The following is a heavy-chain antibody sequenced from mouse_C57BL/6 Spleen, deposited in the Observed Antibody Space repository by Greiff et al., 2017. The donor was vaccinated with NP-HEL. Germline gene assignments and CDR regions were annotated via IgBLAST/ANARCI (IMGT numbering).Heavy chain of an antibody. Sequence: VQLQESGAELVRPGASVTLSCKASGYTFTDYEMHWVKQTPVHGLEWIGAIDPETGGTAYNQKFKGKAILTADKSSSTAYMELRSLTSEDSAVYCCTRKGYDVGFDYWGQGTTVTVSS. CDR3: TRKGYDVGFDY. J-gene: IGHJ2*01. CDR1: GYTFTDYE. D-gene: IGHD2-2*01. V-gene: IGHV1-15*01. CDR2: IDPETGGT.